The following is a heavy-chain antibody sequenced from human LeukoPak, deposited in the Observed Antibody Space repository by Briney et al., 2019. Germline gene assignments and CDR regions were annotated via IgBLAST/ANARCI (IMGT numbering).Heavy chain of an antibody. V-gene: IGHV1-2*02. D-gene: IGHD4-23*01. CDR1: GYTFTGYY. CDR3: ARESVGAAADYGGNPFDY. CDR2: INPNSGGT. Sequence: GASVKVSCKASGYTFTGYYMHWVRQAPGQGLEWMGWINPNSGGTNYAQKFQGRVTMTRDTSISTAYMELSRLRSDDTAVYYCARESVGAAADYGGNPFDYWGQGTLVTVSS. J-gene: IGHJ4*02.